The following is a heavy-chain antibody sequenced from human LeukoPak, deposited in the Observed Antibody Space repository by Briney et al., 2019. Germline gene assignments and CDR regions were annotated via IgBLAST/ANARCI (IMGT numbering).Heavy chain of an antibody. D-gene: IGHD3-22*01. V-gene: IGHV4-4*07. CDR3: ARGVQDYYDSSGYYPWFDY. Sequence: SETLSLTCTVSGGSISSYYWSWIRQPAGKGLEWIGRIYTSGSTNYNPSLKSRVTMSVDTSKNQFSLKLSSVTAADTAVYYCARGVQDYYDSSGYYPWFDYWGQGTLVTVSS. CDR1: GGSISSYY. CDR2: IYTSGST. J-gene: IGHJ4*02.